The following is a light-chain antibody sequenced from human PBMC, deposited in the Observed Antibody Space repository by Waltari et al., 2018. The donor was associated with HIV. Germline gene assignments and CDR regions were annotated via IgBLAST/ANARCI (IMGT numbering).Light chain of an antibody. CDR3: QQYNNCQGT. CDR1: QRVSSN. J-gene: IGKJ1*01. V-gene: IGKV3-15*01. Sequence: IVMTQSPATLSVSPGERATLSSSASQRVSSNLAWYQQKPGQAPRRLIYGASTRATGIPDRFSGSGSGTEFTLNISSLQSEDFAVYYCQQYNNCQGTFGQGTKVEIK. CDR2: GAS.